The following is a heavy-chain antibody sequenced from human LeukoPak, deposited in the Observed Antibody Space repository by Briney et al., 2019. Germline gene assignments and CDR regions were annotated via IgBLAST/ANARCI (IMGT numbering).Heavy chain of an antibody. V-gene: IGHV4-34*01. D-gene: IGHD3-22*01. CDR3: ARGGWWLSYNWFDP. CDR1: GGSFSGYY. CDR2: INHSGST. Sequence: KPSETLSLTCAVYGGSFSGYYCSWIRQPPGKGLEWIGEINHSGSTNYNPSLKSRVTISVDTSKNQFSLKLSSVTAADTAVYYCARGGWWLSYNWFDPWGQGTLVTVSS. J-gene: IGHJ5*02.